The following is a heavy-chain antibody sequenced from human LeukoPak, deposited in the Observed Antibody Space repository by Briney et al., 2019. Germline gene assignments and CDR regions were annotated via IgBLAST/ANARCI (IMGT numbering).Heavy chain of an antibody. Sequence: QPGGSLRLSCAASGFTFNAFGMHWVRQAPGKGLEWVAGIWYDGSSKYYADSVKGRFTISRDNSKNTLYLQMHSLRAEDTAVYYCARLALTMRSLDCWGQGTLVTVSS. J-gene: IGHJ4*02. CDR1: GFTFNAFG. V-gene: IGHV3-33*01. CDR2: IWYDGSSK. CDR3: ARLALTMRSLDC. D-gene: IGHD5-12*01.